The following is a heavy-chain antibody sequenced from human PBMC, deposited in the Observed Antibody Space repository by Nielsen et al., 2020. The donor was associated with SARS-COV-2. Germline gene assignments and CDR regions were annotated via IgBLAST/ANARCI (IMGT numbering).Heavy chain of an antibody. CDR3: ARGNWNSQAFDI. CDR2: INWNGGTK. J-gene: IGHJ3*02. CDR1: GFPFDDYV. Sequence: GGSLRLSCAASGFPFDDYVLTWVRQGPGRGLEWVSGINWNGGTKCSADSVKGRFTISRDNAKNSLYLEMNSLRAEDTALYHCARGNWNSQAFDIWGQGTMVTVSS. D-gene: IGHD1-7*01. V-gene: IGHV3-20*01.